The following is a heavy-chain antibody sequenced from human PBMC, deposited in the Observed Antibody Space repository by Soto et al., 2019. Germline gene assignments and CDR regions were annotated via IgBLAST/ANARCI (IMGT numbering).Heavy chain of an antibody. CDR1: GGSVGAPGV. CDR2: VHISGHS. J-gene: IGHJ5*01. D-gene: IGHD1-1*01. V-gene: IGHV4-4*02. CDR3: ARVRQGCSANNCYFDP. Sequence: SDTLCLTSTVSGGSVGAPGVWSWVRQSPDKGLEWIAEVHISGHSNYNPSLRSRVSVSIDSSKNQFYLNLNSVTAADAAIYYCARVRQGCSANNCYFDPWGQGTQVTVSS.